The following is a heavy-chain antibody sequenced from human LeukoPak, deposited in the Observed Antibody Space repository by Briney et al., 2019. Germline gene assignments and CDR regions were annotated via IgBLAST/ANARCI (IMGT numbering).Heavy chain of an antibody. D-gene: IGHD3-22*01. CDR3: ARDLDSSGYWARFDS. CDR1: GLTFSNYW. CDR2: IKQDGSEK. J-gene: IGHJ4*02. V-gene: IGHV3-7*01. Sequence: PGGSLRLSCAASGLTFSNYWMNWVRQAPGKGLEWVANIKQDGSEKDYVDSVKGRFTISRDNAKNSLYLQMNSLRAEDTAVYYCARDLDSSGYWARFDSWGQGTLVTVSS.